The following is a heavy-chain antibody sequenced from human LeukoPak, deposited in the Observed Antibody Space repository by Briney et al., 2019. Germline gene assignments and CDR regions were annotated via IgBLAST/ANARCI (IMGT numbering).Heavy chain of an antibody. CDR3: ARVTYYGSGGYYYGMDV. J-gene: IGHJ6*02. V-gene: IGHV1-18*01. CDR2: ISAYNGNT. CDR1: GYTFTSYG. Sequence: GASVKVSCKASGYTFTSYGISWVRQAPGQGLEWMGWISAYNGNTNYAQKLQGRVTMTTDTSTSTAYMELRSLRSDDTAVYYCARVTYYGSGGYYYGMDVWGQGTTVTVSS. D-gene: IGHD3-10*01.